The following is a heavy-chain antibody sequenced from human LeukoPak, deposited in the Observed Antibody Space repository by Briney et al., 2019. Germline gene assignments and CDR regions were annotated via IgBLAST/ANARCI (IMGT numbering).Heavy chain of an antibody. CDR1: GGSISSSSNY. V-gene: IGHV4-39*01. J-gene: IGHJ5*02. D-gene: IGHD5-12*01. Sequence: PSETLSLTCTVSGGSISSSSNYWGWIRQPPGKGLEWIGTIYSTGNTYYNPSLKSRLTISVDTSKNQFSLKLSSVTAADTAVYYCARGGESGYDTWGQGSLVTVSS. CDR2: IYSTGNT. CDR3: ARGGESGYDT.